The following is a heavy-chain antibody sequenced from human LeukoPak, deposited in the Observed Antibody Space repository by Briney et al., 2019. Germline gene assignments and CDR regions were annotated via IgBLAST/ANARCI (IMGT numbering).Heavy chain of an antibody. CDR2: ISGNAGTT. Sequence: GGSLRLSCAASGLTVSSNYMNWVRQAQGKGLEWVSFISGNAGTTYYADSVKGRFTISRDNSKNTLYLQMNSLRAEDTAVYYCAKVGSSWGFGDYWGQGTLVTVSS. CDR1: GLTVSSNY. V-gene: IGHV3-23*01. J-gene: IGHJ4*02. CDR3: AKVGSSWGFGDY. D-gene: IGHD3-10*01.